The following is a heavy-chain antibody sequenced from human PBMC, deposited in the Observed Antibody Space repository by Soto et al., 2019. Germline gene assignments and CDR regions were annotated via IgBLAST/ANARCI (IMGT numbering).Heavy chain of an antibody. Sequence: PSETLSLTCTVSGVSMRTGGYSWSWIRQPPGRGLEWLGYIYYSGRTYYNPSLKGRVTFSVDKSKNQFSLKLTSVTAADAAVYFCARDGVPAGYGTDYWGQGALVTVS. V-gene: IGHV4-30-2*01. CDR2: IYYSGRT. CDR1: GVSMRTGGYS. J-gene: IGHJ4*02. CDR3: ARDGVPAGYGTDY. D-gene: IGHD3-16*01.